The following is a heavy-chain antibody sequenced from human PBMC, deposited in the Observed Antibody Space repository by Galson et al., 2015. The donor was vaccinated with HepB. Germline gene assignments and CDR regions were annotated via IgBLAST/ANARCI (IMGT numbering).Heavy chain of an antibody. CDR3: ATGGAYCSGGSCYSHYYYGMDV. V-gene: IGHV1-24*01. D-gene: IGHD2-15*01. CDR1: GYTLTELS. Sequence: SVKVSCKVSGYTLTELSMHWVRQAPGKGLEWMGGFDPEDGETIYAQKFQGRVTMTEDTSTDTAYMELSSLRSEDTAVYYCATGGAYCSGGSCYSHYYYGMDVWGQGTTVTVSS. J-gene: IGHJ6*02. CDR2: FDPEDGET.